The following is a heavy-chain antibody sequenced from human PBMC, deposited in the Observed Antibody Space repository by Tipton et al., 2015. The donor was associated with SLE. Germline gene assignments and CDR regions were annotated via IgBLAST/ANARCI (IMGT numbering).Heavy chain of an antibody. V-gene: IGHV4-59*01. J-gene: IGHJ5*02. D-gene: IGHD3-9*01. CDR2: IYYNGST. CDR3: ARAILTGWWFAP. Sequence: TLSLTCTVSGGSISNYYWNWIRQPPGKGLEWIGYIYYNGSTNYNPSLKSRVTISIDTSKNQFSLRLNSASAADTAVYYCARAILTGWWFAPWGQGTLVTVSS. CDR1: GGSISNYY.